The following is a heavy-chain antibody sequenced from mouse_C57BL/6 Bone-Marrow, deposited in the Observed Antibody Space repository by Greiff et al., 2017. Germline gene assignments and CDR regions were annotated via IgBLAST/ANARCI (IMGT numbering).Heavy chain of an antibody. CDR2: INSDGGST. V-gene: IGHV5-2*01. CDR3: ARHDYGGYFDV. Sequence: EVKLVESGGGLVQPGESLKLSCESNEYEFPSHDMSWVRKTPEKRLELVAAINSDGGSTYYPDTMERRFLLSGDNTKKPLYLQMSSLRSEDTALYYCARHDYGGYFDVWGTGTTVTVSS. D-gene: IGHD1-1*01. CDR1: EYEFPSHD. J-gene: IGHJ1*03.